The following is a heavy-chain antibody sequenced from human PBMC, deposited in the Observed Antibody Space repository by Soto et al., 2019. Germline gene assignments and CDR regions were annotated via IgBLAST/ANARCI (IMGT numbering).Heavy chain of an antibody. J-gene: IGHJ6*04. CDR1: GGSLSSYP. V-gene: IGHV1-69*02. CDR3: ARPTGGHEAGGNEMNV. Sequence: QVQLLQSGSEVKKPGSSVKVSCRASGGSLSSYPVTWVRQAPGQGPEWMGRIIPIVGLTNYAQKFQARVTIPAGKSTSTDYMELSSLRSDDTAVYYCARPTGGHEAGGNEMNVWGKGTVVIVSS. CDR2: IIPIVGLT. D-gene: IGHD2-8*02.